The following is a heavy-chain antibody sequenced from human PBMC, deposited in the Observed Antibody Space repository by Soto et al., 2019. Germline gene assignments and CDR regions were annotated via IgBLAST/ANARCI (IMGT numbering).Heavy chain of an antibody. V-gene: IGHV3-23*01. CDR2: ISESGGST. CDR1: GFTSSSYA. J-gene: IGHJ4*02. Sequence: GGSLRLSCAASGFTSSSYAMSWVRQAPGKGLEWVSVISESGGSTHYADSVRGRFTVSRDNSKNSLSLRMNSLRDEDTAVYFCAKRSPYSSGWYSPIFDYWGQGALVTVSS. CDR3: AKRSPYSSGWYSPIFDY. D-gene: IGHD6-13*01.